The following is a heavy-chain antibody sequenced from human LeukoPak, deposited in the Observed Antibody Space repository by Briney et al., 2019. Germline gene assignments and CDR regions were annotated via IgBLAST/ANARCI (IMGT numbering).Heavy chain of an antibody. V-gene: IGHV4-39*01. J-gene: IGHJ5*02. CDR1: GGSISSSSYY. CDR2: IYYSGST. Sequence: KPSETLSLTCTVSGGSISSSSYYWGWIRQPPGKGLEWIGSIYYSGSTYYNPSLKSRVTISVDTSKNQFSLKLSSVTAAGTAVYYCARQGRITIFGVGFDPWGQGTLVTVSS. D-gene: IGHD3-3*01. CDR3: ARQGRITIFGVGFDP.